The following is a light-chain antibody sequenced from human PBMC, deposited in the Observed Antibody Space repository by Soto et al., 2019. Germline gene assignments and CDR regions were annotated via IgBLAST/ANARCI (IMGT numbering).Light chain of an antibody. Sequence: QSVLTQPPSASGTPGQRVTISCSGSSSKIGSSTINWYQLLPGTAPKLLIYSNDQRPSVVPARFSGSKSGTSASLAISGLQSEDEAEYYCEAWDAGLNDYVFGTGTKVTVL. CDR1: SSKIGSST. CDR3: EAWDAGLNDYV. J-gene: IGLJ1*01. V-gene: IGLV1-44*01. CDR2: SND.